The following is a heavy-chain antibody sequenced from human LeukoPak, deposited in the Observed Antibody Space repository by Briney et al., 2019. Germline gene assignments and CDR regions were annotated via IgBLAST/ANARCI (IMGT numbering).Heavy chain of an antibody. CDR2: IKYVGSEK. CDR3: ARSQEGYYYFPLDV. CDR1: GFTFTNYW. Sequence: GGSLRLSCAASGFTFTNYWMSWVRQAPGKGLEWVANIKYVGSEKYYVDSVKGRCTISRDNAKNSLYLQMNSLSVDATAVYYCARSQEGYYYFPLDVWGQGTTVTVSS. D-gene: IGHD2-8*01. J-gene: IGHJ6*02. V-gene: IGHV3-7*03.